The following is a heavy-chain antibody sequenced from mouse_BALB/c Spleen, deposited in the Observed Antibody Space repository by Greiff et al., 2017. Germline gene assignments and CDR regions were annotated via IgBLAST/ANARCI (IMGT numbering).Heavy chain of an antibody. J-gene: IGHJ3*01. CDR3: ARDYGSRFAY. D-gene: IGHD1-1*01. V-gene: IGHV1-80*01. Sequence: QVLVKQSGAELVRPGSSVKISCKASGYAFSSYWMNWVKQRPGQGLEWIGQIYPGDGDTNSNGKFKSKATLTADKSSSTAYMQLSILTSEDSAVYFCARDYGSRFAYWGQGTLVTVSA. CDR1: GYAFSSYW. CDR2: IYPGDGDT.